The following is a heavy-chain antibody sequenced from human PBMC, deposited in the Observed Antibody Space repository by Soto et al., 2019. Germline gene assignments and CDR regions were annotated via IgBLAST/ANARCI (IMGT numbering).Heavy chain of an antibody. CDR2: IIPIFGTA. V-gene: IGHV1-69*13. CDR3: AREGGGSYSAVYYYYGMDV. CDR1: GGTFSSYA. D-gene: IGHD1-26*01. Sequence: SVNVSCKASGGTFSSYAISWVRQAPGQGLEWMGGIIPIFGTANYAQKLQGRVTITADESTSTAYMELSSLRSEDTAVYYCAREGGGSYSAVYYYYGMDVCGQGPTVTVSS. J-gene: IGHJ6*02.